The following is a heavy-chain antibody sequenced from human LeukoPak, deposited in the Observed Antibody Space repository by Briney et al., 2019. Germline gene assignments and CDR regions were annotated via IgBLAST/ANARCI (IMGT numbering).Heavy chain of an antibody. CDR3: AREGYYDSSGYYYDY. CDR2: ISAYNGNT. D-gene: IGHD3-22*01. V-gene: IGHV1-18*01. J-gene: IGHJ4*02. CDR1: GYTFTSYG. Sequence: ASVKVSCKASGYTFTSYGISWVRQAPEQGLEWMGWISAYNGNTNYAQKLQGRVTMTTDTSTSTAYMELRSLRSDDTAVYYCAREGYYDSSGYYYDYWGQGTLVTVSS.